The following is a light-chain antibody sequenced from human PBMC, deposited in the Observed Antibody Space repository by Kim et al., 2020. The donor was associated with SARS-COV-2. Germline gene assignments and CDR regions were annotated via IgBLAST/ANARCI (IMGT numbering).Light chain of an antibody. J-gene: IGKJ1*01. CDR2: TAS. Sequence: EIVLTQSPGTLSLSPGETATLSCRASQIVGNNYLAWYHQKPGQAPRLLIHTASTRATGIPDRFRGSGSGTDFTLTISRLEPEDFAVFYCHQHAAAPWTFGQGTKVDIK. CDR3: HQHAAAPWT. V-gene: IGKV3-20*01. CDR1: QIVGNNY.